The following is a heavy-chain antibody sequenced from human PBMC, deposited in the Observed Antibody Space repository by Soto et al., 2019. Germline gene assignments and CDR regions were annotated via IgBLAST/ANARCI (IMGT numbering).Heavy chain of an antibody. D-gene: IGHD2-21*01. J-gene: IGHJ4*02. V-gene: IGHV4-59*08. CDR1: GGSINSDY. CDR3: TRGALIEVFDY. CDR2: IYYSGSS. Sequence: PSETLSLTCTVSGGSINSDYWSWIRQPPGKGLEWIGYIYYSGSSTYSPSLKGRVTISVDTSKKQFSLKLTSVTAADTAIYYCTRGALIEVFDYWGRGALVTVSS.